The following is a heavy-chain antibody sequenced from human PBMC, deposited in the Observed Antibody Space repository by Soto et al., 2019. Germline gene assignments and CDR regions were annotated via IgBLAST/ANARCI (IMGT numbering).Heavy chain of an antibody. CDR2: ISSSSSTT. Sequence: EVQLVESGGGLVQPGGSLRLSCAASGFTLSNYSMNWVRQAPGKGLEWVSYISSSSSTTYYADSVKGRFTISRDSAKNSLYLLMNSLRAEDTAVYYCAREGDSSGWYNWFDPWGQGTLVTVSS. J-gene: IGHJ5*02. CDR3: AREGDSSGWYNWFDP. D-gene: IGHD3-22*01. CDR1: GFTLSNYS. V-gene: IGHV3-48*01.